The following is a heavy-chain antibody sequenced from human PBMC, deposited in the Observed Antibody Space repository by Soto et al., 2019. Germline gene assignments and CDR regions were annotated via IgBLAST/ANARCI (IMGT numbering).Heavy chain of an antibody. CDR2: ISYDGVNK. V-gene: IGHV3-30*18. J-gene: IGHJ4*02. D-gene: IGHD3-3*01. CDR3: AKDRGFGEWLPRQIDH. Sequence: QEQLVESGGGVVQPGRSLRLSCEASGFTFSTYGIHWVRQTPGKGLDWVAAISYDGVNKYYAGSVKGRFTVSRDNSKNTVYLQLTSLTFEDTAIYYCAKDRGFGEWLPRQIDHWGQGTLVTVSS. CDR1: GFTFSTYG.